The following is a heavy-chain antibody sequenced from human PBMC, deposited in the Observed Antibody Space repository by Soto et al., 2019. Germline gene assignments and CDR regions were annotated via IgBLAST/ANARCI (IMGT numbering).Heavy chain of an antibody. D-gene: IGHD3-10*01. V-gene: IGHV3-23*01. CDR3: AKDRLGVRGVIID. J-gene: IGHJ4*02. CDR2: ISGSGGST. CDR1: GFTFSSYA. Sequence: EEQLLESGGDLVQPGGSLRLSCAASGFTFSSYAMSWVRQAPGKGLEWVSAISGSGGSTYYADSVKGRFTISRDNSKNTLYLQMNSLRAEDTAVYYCAKDRLGVRGVIIDWGQGTLVTVSS.